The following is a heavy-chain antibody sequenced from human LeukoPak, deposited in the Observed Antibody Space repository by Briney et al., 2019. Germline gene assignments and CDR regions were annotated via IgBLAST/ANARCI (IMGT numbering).Heavy chain of an antibody. Sequence: LRLSCAASGFTVSSNYMSWIRQPPGKGLEWIGYIYYSGSTYYNPSLKSRVTISVDTSKNQFSLKLSSVTAADTAVYYCARARSVGNNFDYWGQGTLVTVSS. V-gene: IGHV4-30-4*08. D-gene: IGHD4-23*01. CDR1: GFTVSSNY. CDR3: ARARSVGNNFDY. J-gene: IGHJ4*02. CDR2: IYYSGST.